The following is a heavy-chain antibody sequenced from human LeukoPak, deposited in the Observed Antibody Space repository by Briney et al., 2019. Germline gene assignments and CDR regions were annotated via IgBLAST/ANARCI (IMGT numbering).Heavy chain of an antibody. CDR1: GYTFTGYY. CDR3: ARAPYCSSTSCRPGFFDY. J-gene: IGHJ4*02. CDR2: INPNSGGT. D-gene: IGHD2-2*01. Sequence: GASVKVSCKASGYTFTGYYMHWVRQAPGQGLEWMGWINPNSGGTNYAQKFQGRVTMTRDTSISTAYMELRSLRSDDTAVYYCARAPYCSSTSCRPGFFDYWGQGTLVTVSS. V-gene: IGHV1-2*02.